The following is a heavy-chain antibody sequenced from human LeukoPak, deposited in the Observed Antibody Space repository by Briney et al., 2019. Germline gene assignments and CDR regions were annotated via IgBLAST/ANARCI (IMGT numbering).Heavy chain of an antibody. D-gene: IGHD2-2*01. V-gene: IGHV4-39*01. CDR3: ARHALVPAANRRLWWFDP. Sequence: SETLSLTCTVSGGSISSSSYYWGWIRQPPGKGLEWIGSIYYSGSTYYNPSLKSRVTISVDTSKNQFSLKLNSVTAADTAVYYCARHALVPAANRRLWWFDPWGQGTLVTVSS. CDR2: IYYSGST. J-gene: IGHJ5*02. CDR1: GGSISSSSYY.